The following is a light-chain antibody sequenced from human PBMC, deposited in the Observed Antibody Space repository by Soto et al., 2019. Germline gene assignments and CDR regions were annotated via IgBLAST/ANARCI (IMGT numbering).Light chain of an antibody. Sequence: QSALTQPASVSGSPGQSITISCTGTSSDVGAYNYVSWYQQYPGKAPKVMFYDVSNRPSGVSNRFSGSKSGNTASLTISGLQAEDEAVYYCCSYTTSSTVVFGGGTKLTVL. CDR1: SSDVGAYNY. CDR3: CSYTTSSTVV. CDR2: DVS. V-gene: IGLV2-14*01. J-gene: IGLJ2*01.